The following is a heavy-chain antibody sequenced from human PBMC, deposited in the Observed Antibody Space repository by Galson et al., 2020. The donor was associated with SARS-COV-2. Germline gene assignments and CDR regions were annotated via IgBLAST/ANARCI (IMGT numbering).Heavy chain of an antibody. Sequence: GGSLRLSCTTSDFTFNKYTMNWIRQAPGKGPEWLASMSSSGSQIFYAASLRGRFTISRDDARNSLYLQMNSLSAEDTAVYYCARAVGTAVFYYWYFDLWGRGTWVTVSS. CDR2: MSSSGSQI. CDR1: DFTFNKYT. J-gene: IGHJ2*01. CDR3: ARAVGTAVFYYWYFDL. D-gene: IGHD1-26*01. V-gene: IGHV3-21*01.